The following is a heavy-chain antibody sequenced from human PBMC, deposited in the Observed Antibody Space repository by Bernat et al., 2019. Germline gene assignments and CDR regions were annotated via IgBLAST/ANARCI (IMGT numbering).Heavy chain of an antibody. CDR1: GFPFSSHA. CDR3: TLFNY. CDR2: ISASGGDL. J-gene: IGHJ4*02. V-gene: IGHV3-23*01. Sequence: EVQLFESGGGLVQPGGSLRLPCTASGFPFSSHAMSWVRQAPGKGLHWVSAISASGGDLYYADTVKGRFTSSRDNSKNTLYLQMSSLRAEDTAIYYCTLFNYWGQGTLVTVSS.